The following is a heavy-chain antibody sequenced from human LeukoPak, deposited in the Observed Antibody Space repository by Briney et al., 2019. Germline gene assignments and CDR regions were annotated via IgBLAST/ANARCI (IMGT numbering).Heavy chain of an antibody. CDR3: ARSDYYYDSSGLDY. Sequence: ASVKVSCKASGYTFTGYYMHWVRRAPGQGLEWMGWINPNSGGTNYAQKFQGWVTMTRDTSISTAYMELSRLRSDDTAVYYCARSDYYYDSSGLDYWGQGTLVTVSS. CDR1: GYTFTGYY. J-gene: IGHJ4*02. D-gene: IGHD3-22*01. CDR2: INPNSGGT. V-gene: IGHV1-2*04.